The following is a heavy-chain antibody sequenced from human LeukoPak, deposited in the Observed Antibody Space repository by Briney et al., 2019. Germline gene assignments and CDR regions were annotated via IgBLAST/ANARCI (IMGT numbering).Heavy chain of an antibody. D-gene: IGHD1-26*01. J-gene: IGHJ4*02. CDR2: ISYDGSNK. CDR3: ARDVGATHDY. CDR1: GFTFSSYA. V-gene: IGHV3-30-3*01. Sequence: GRSLRLSCAASGFTFSSYAMHWVRQAPGKGLEWVAVISYDGSNKYYADSVKGRFTISRDNSKNTLYLQMNSLRAEDTAVYYCARDVGATHDYWGQGTLVTVSS.